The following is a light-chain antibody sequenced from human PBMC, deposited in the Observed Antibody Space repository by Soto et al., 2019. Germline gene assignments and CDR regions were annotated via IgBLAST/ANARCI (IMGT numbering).Light chain of an antibody. V-gene: IGKV3-11*01. J-gene: IGKJ5*01. CDR3: QQRSRWPVT. CDR2: DAS. Sequence: EIVLTQSPAILSLSPMERATPSCRASQSVSSYLVWYQQKPGQAPRLLIYDASNRATGTPARFSGSGSGTDFTLTISSLEPEDFAVYYCQQRSRWPVTFGQGTRLEIK. CDR1: QSVSSY.